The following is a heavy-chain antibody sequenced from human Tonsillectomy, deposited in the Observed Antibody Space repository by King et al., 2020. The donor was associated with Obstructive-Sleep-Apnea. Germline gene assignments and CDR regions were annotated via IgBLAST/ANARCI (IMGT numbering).Heavy chain of an antibody. CDR2: ISYSGST. CDR3: ARDRVDYGDYYFDY. V-gene: IGHV4-30-4*01. D-gene: IGHD4-17*01. Sequence: QLQESGPGLVKPSQTLSLTCTVSGCSISSGDYYWSWIRQPPGKGLEWIWYISYSGSTYYHPSLKSRVTISVDTSNNQFSLKLSSVTAADTAVYYCARDRVDYGDYYFDYWGQGTLVPVSS. CDR1: GCSISSGDYY. J-gene: IGHJ4*02.